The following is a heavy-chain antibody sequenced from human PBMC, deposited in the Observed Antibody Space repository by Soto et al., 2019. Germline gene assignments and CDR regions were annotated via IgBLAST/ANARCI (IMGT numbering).Heavy chain of an antibody. J-gene: IGHJ4*02. Sequence: EVQLLESGGGLVQPGGSLRLSCAASGFTFSSYAMSWVRQAPGKGLEWVSSISASGAGTYYADSVKGRFTISRDNSKNTLYLQMNSLRAEDTAEYSCAKGGAEQLVRVDFDYWGQGIRVTVSS. CDR1: GFTFSSYA. CDR2: ISASGAGT. V-gene: IGHV3-23*01. D-gene: IGHD6-13*01. CDR3: AKGGAEQLVRVDFDY.